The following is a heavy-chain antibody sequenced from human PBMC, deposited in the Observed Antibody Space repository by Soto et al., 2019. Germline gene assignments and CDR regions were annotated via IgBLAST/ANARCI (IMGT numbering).Heavy chain of an antibody. D-gene: IGHD1-26*01. Sequence: GGSLRLSCAASGFTFSSYGMHWVRQAPGKGLEWVAVIWYDGSNKYYADSVKGRFTISRDNSKNTRYLQMNSLRAEDTAVYYCARDRGRSGSDYYYGMDVWGQGTTVTVSS. CDR2: IWYDGSNK. J-gene: IGHJ6*02. CDR3: ARDRGRSGSDYYYGMDV. V-gene: IGHV3-33*01. CDR1: GFTFSSYG.